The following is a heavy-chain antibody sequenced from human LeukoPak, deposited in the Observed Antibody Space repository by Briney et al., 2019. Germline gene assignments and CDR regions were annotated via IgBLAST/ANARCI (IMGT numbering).Heavy chain of an antibody. D-gene: IGHD3-10*01. V-gene: IGHV3-30*04. J-gene: IGHJ4*02. CDR1: GFTFSSYA. Sequence: PGGSLRLSCAASGFTFSSYAMHWVRQAPGKGLEWVAVISYDGSNKYYAASVKGRFTISRDNSKNTLYLQMNSLRAEDTAVYYCARPVSSGSYYRNVDYWGQGTLVTVSS. CDR3: ARPVSSGSYYRNVDY. CDR2: ISYDGSNK.